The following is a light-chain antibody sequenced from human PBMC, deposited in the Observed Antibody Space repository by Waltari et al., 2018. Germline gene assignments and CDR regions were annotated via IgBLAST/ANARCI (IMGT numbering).Light chain of an antibody. J-gene: IGLJ3*02. CDR1: SSDVGAYNS. Sequence: QSALTQPASVSGSPGQSITISCTGTSSDVGAYNSVSWYQQHPGKAPKLLIYEVSHRPSGVSPRFSGSKSGNPASLTISGLQAEDEADYFCTSYTTITTWVFGGGTKLTVL. CDR2: EVS. CDR3: TSYTTITTWV. V-gene: IGLV2-14*01.